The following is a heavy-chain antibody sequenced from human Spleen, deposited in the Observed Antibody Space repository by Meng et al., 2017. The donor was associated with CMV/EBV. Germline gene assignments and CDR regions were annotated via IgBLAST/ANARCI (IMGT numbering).Heavy chain of an antibody. CDR2: IYTSGST. J-gene: IGHJ5*02. CDR3: ARDIYCSGGSCYGLDP. V-gene: IGHV4-4*07. D-gene: IGHD2-15*01. Sequence: GELQESGPGLVNPSETLSLPCTVSGGSIISYYWSWIRQPAGKGLEWIGRIYTSGSTNYNPSLKSRVTMSVDTSKNQFSLKLSSVTAADTAVYYCARDIYCSGGSCYGLDPWGQGTLVTVSS. CDR1: GGSIISYY.